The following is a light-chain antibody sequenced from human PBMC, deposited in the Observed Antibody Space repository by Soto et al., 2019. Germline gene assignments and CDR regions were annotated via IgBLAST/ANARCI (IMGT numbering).Light chain of an antibody. Sequence: QSVLPQPPSASGTPGQRVTISCSGSSSNIGSNYVYWYQQLPGTAPNLLIYRTNQRPSGVPDRFSGSKSGTSASLAISGLRSEDEADYYCATWDDSLSGGGFGGGTKRTVL. CDR3: ATWDDSLSGGG. CDR1: SSNIGSNY. V-gene: IGLV1-47*01. CDR2: RTN. J-gene: IGLJ2*01.